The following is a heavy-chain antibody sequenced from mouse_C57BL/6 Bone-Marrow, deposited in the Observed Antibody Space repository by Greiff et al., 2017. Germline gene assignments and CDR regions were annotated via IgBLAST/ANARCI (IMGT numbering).Heavy chain of an antibody. Sequence: QVQLKESGAELARPGASVKLSCKASGYTFTSYGISWVKQRTGQGLEWIGEIYPRSGNTYYNEKFKGKATLTADKSSSTAYMALRSLTSEDSAVYFCASLAWFAYWGQGTLFTVSA. CDR3: ASLAWFAY. J-gene: IGHJ3*01. CDR1: GYTFTSYG. V-gene: IGHV1-81*01. CDR2: IYPRSGNT.